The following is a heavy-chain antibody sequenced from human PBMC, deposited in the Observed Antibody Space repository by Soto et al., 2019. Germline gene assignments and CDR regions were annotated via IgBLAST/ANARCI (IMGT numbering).Heavy chain of an antibody. J-gene: IGHJ4*02. Sequence: GGSLTISCARSGCTFSSYGMHWVRQAPGKGLEWVAVISYDGSNKYYADSVKGRFTISRDNSKNTLYLQMNSLRAEDTAVYYCAKDLVNTMVRGYGGIDYWGQGTLVTVSS. CDR3: AKDLVNTMVRGYGGIDY. V-gene: IGHV3-30*18. CDR1: GCTFSSYG. CDR2: ISYDGSNK. D-gene: IGHD3-10*01.